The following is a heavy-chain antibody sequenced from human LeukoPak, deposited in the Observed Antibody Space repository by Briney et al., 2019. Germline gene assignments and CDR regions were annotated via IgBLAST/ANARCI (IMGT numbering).Heavy chain of an antibody. V-gene: IGHV3-21*01. D-gene: IGHD2-2*01. J-gene: IGHJ4*02. CDR3: ARDLHCRVYYSSIYYPY. Sequence: GGSLRLSCAVSGFTFSNYSMNWVRHAPRQGLECVSSISSGSTYIYYADSVKGRFTISRDNTKNSLYLQMNSLRAEDTAVYYCARDLHCRVYYSSIYYPYWGQGTLVTVSS. CDR1: GFTFSNYS. CDR2: ISSGSTYI.